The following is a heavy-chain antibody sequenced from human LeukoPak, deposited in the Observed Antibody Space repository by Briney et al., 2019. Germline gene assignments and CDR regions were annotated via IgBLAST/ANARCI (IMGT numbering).Heavy chain of an antibody. CDR2: IWFDGSNI. CDR1: GFTFSSYV. V-gene: IGHV3-33*01. Sequence: GGSLRLSCAASGFTFSSYVMHWVRQAPGKGLEWVAVIWFDGSNIYYADSAKGRFTISRDNSKNRLYLQMNSLRAEDTALYYCARMQSGALDYWGQGTLVTVSS. CDR3: ARMQSGALDY. D-gene: IGHD3-3*02. J-gene: IGHJ4*02.